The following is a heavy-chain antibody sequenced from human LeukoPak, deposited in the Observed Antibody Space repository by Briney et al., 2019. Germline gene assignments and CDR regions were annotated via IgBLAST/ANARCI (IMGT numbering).Heavy chain of an antibody. Sequence: GRSLRLSCAASGFTFDDYAMHWVRQAPGKGLEWVSGISWNSGSIGYADSVKGRFTISRDNAKNSLYLQMNSLRAEDTALHYCAKDWTSGSSGWYYFDYWGQGTLVTVSS. CDR1: GFTFDDYA. D-gene: IGHD6-19*01. CDR3: AKDWTSGSSGWYYFDY. CDR2: ISWNSGSI. J-gene: IGHJ4*02. V-gene: IGHV3-9*01.